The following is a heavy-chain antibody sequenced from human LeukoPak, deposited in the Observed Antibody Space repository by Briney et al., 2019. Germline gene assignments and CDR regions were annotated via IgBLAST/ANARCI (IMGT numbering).Heavy chain of an antibody. V-gene: IGHV3-21*01. CDR3: ARDKSRELPDY. Sequence: GGSLRLSCAASGFTFSSYSVNWVRQAPGKGLEWVSSISSSSSYIYYADSVKGRFTISRDNAKNSLYLQMNSLRAEDTAVYYCARDKSRELPDYWGQGTLVTVSS. J-gene: IGHJ4*02. CDR1: GFTFSSYS. CDR2: ISSSSSYI. D-gene: IGHD1-26*01.